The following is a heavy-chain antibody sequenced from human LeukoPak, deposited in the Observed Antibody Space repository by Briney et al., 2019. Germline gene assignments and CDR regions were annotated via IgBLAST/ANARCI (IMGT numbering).Heavy chain of an antibody. CDR1: GYTFTSYD. CDR3: ARGLSRDTYYYDSSGDILDY. V-gene: IGHV1-8*01. CDR2: MNPNSGNT. D-gene: IGHD3-22*01. J-gene: IGHJ4*02. Sequence: GASVKVSCKASGYTFTSYDINWVRQATGQGLEWMGWMNPNSGNTGYAQKFQGRVTMTRNTSISTAYMELSSLRSEDTAVYYCARGLSRDTYYYDSSGDILDYWGQGTLVTVSS.